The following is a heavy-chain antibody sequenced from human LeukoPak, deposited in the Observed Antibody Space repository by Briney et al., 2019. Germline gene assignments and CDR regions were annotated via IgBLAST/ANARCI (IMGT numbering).Heavy chain of an antibody. CDR2: IYYSGST. CDR3: ASTRSYCSSPSCYSYFDY. V-gene: IGHV4-59*08. D-gene: IGHD2-2*01. CDR1: GGSISSYY. Sequence: SETLSLTCTVSGGSISSYYWSWIRQPPGKGLEWIRYIYYSGSTNYNPSLKSRVTISVDTSKNQFSLKLSSVTAADTAVYYCASTRSYCSSPSCYSYFDYWGQGTLVTVSS. J-gene: IGHJ4*02.